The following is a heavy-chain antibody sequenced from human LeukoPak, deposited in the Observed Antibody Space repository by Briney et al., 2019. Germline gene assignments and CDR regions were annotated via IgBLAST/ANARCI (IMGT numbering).Heavy chain of an antibody. J-gene: IGHJ6*02. D-gene: IGHD7-27*01. Sequence: ETLSLTCTVSGGSISSYYWSWIRQPPGKGLEWIGYIYYSGSTNYNPSLKSRVTISVDTSKNQFSLKLSSVTAADTAVYYCAREVLGRSYYYGMDVWGQGTTVTVSS. CDR1: GGSISSYY. CDR2: IYYSGST. CDR3: AREVLGRSYYYGMDV. V-gene: IGHV4-59*01.